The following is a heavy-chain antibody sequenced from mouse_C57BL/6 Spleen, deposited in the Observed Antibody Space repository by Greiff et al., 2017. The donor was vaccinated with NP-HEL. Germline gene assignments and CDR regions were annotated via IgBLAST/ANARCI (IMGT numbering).Heavy chain of an antibody. CDR3: ARRLYKVGFDY. D-gene: IGHD1-3*01. V-gene: IGHV1-9*01. CDR2: ILPGSGST. J-gene: IGHJ2*01. Sequence: VKLQQSGAELMKPGASVKLSCKATGYTFTGYWIEWVKQRPGHGLEWIGEILPGSGSTNYNEKFKGKATFTADTSSNTAYMQLSSLTTEDSAIYYCARRLYKVGFDYWGQGTTLTVSS. CDR1: GYTFTGYW.